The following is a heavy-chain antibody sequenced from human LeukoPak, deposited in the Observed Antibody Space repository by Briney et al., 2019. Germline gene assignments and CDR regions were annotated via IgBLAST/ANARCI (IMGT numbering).Heavy chain of an antibody. Sequence: GGSLRLSCAASGFTFSSYAMSWVRQAPGKGLEWVSAISGSGGSTYYADSVKGRFTISRDNSKNTLYLQMNSLRAEDTALYYCAKVYLVRGVTRYYFDYWGQGTLVTVSS. D-gene: IGHD3-10*01. CDR2: ISGSGGST. CDR1: GFTFSSYA. CDR3: AKVYLVRGVTRYYFDY. J-gene: IGHJ4*02. V-gene: IGHV3-23*01.